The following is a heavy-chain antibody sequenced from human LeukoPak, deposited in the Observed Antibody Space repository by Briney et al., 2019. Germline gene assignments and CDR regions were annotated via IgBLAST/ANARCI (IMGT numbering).Heavy chain of an antibody. Sequence: PGRSLRLSCAASGFTFSSYGKHWVRQAPGKGLEWVAVIWYDGSNKYYADSVKGRFTISRDNSKNTLYLQMNSLRAEDTAVYYCAEAVAGTLTYFDHWGQGTLVTVSS. D-gene: IGHD6-19*01. V-gene: IGHV3-33*06. CDR3: AEAVAGTLTYFDH. J-gene: IGHJ4*02. CDR2: IWYDGSNK. CDR1: GFTFSSYG.